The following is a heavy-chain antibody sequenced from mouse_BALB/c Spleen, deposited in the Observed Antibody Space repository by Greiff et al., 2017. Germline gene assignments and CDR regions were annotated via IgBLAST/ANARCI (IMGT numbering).Heavy chain of an antibody. J-gene: IGHJ2*01. Sequence: QVHLKQSAAELARPGASVTMSCTASGYTFTSYKMHRVKQRLGQGLLWIGYINPNSGYTEYNQKFKDKTTMTADTSTSTAFMQLSRLTSEDTAVYYCARSGEYSDFDYWGQGTTVTVSS. CDR3: ARSGEYSDFDY. V-gene: IGHV1-4*02. CDR2: INPNSGYT. D-gene: IGHD2-13*01. CDR1: GYTFTSYK.